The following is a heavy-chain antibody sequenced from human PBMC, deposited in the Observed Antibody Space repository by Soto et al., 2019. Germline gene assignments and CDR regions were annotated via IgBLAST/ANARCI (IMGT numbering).Heavy chain of an antibody. D-gene: IGHD3-10*02. CDR2: ISSNGGST. Sequence: AGGSLRLSCSASGFTFSSYAMHWVRQAPGKGLEYVSAISSNGGSTYYADSVKGRFTISRDNSKNTLYLQMSSLRAEDTAVYYCVKDLGSGSYYKSPPYLNWFDPWGQGTLVTVSS. CDR3: VKDLGSGSYYKSPPYLNWFDP. J-gene: IGHJ5*02. V-gene: IGHV3-64D*06. CDR1: GFTFSSYA.